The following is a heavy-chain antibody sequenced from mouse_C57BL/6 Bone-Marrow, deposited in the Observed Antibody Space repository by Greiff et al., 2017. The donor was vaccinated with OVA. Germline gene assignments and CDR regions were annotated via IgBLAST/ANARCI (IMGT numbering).Heavy chain of an antibody. D-gene: IGHD1-1*01. CDR2: IWWDDDK. J-gene: IGHJ4*01. CDR1: GFSLSTFGMG. CDR3: ARMTTVVAPGAMDY. Sequence: QVTLKESGPGILQPSQTLSLTCSFSGFSLSTFGMGVGWIRQPSGKGLEWLAHIWWDDDKYYNPALKSRLTISKDTSKNQVFLKIANVDTADTATYYCARMTTVVAPGAMDYWGQGTSVTVSS. V-gene: IGHV8-8*01.